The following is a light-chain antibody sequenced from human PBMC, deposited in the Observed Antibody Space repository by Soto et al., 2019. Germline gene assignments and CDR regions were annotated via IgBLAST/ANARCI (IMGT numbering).Light chain of an antibody. Sequence: QAVVTQEPSFSVSPGGTVTLTCGLTSGSVSTTYYPSWYQQTPGQAPRTLIYSTNIRSSGVPDRFSGSILGNKAALTITGAQADDESDSHCMLYMGGGLVVFGGGTQVTVL. J-gene: IGLJ2*01. CDR1: SGSVSTTYY. V-gene: IGLV8-61*01. CDR2: STN. CDR3: MLYMGGGLVV.